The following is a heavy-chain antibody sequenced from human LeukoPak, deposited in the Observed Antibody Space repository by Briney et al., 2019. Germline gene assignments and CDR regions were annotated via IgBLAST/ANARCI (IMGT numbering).Heavy chain of an antibody. Sequence: GGSLRLSCAASGFTFSSYAMSWVRQAPGKGLEWVSAISGSGGSTYYADSVKGRFTISRDDAKNSLYLQMNSLKAEDTAVYYCVRSTAHFDYWGQGTLVTVSS. CDR2: ISGSGGST. V-gene: IGHV3-23*01. CDR1: GFTFSSYA. D-gene: IGHD5/OR15-5a*01. J-gene: IGHJ4*02. CDR3: VRSTAHFDY.